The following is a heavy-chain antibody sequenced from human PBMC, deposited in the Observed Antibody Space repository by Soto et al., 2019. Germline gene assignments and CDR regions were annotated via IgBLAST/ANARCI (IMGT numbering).Heavy chain of an antibody. CDR3: AKVGDHDFWSGHHYGMGV. CDR2: ISGGGGST. J-gene: IGHJ6*02. CDR1: GFTFNNYA. V-gene: IGHV3-23*01. Sequence: GGSLRLSCAASGFTFNNYAMNWVRQAPGKGLEWVSLISGGGGSTYYADSVKGRFTISRDNSKNTMYLQMNSLRAEDTAVYYCAKVGDHDFWSGHHYGMGVWGQGITVTVSS. D-gene: IGHD3-3*01.